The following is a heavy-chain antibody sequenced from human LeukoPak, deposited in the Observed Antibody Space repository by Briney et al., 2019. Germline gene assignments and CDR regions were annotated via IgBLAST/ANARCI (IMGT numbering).Heavy chain of an antibody. D-gene: IGHD5-24*01. CDR3: AKDFGGYNGGDYFDY. CDR2: ISYDGSNK. V-gene: IGHV3-30*18. J-gene: IGHJ4*02. Sequence: GGSLRLSCAASGFTFSSYGMHWVRQAPGKGLEWVAVISYDGSNKYYADSVKGRFTISRDNSKNTLYLQMNSLRAEDTAVYYCAKDFGGYNGGDYFDYWGQGTLVTVSS. CDR1: GFTFSSYG.